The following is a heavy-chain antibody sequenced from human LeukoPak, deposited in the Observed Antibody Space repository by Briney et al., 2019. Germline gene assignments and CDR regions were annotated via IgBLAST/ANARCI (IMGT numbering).Heavy chain of an antibody. CDR1: GFTLSSYW. Sequence: GGSLRLSCAASGFTLSSYWMHWVRQVPGQGLVWVSRIISDGSSISYADSVKGRFTISRDNAKNSLYLQMNSLRAEDTAVYYCARGGTAAGFYSFDYWGQGTLVTVSS. J-gene: IGHJ4*02. CDR3: ARGGTAAGFYSFDY. V-gene: IGHV3-74*01. D-gene: IGHD6-13*01. CDR2: IISDGSSI.